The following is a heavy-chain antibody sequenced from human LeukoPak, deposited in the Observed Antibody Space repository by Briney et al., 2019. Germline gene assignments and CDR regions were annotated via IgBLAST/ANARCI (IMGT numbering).Heavy chain of an antibody. J-gene: IGHJ3*02. Sequence: GGSLRLSCAASEFTFSGTWMSWVRQAPGKGLEWVANIVQDGSEMYYVDSVKGRFTVSRDNAKNSMYVQMNSLRVEDTAVYYCAREYMGSYDNWGQGTMVTVSS. CDR2: IVQDGSEM. CDR3: AREYMGSYDN. CDR1: EFTFSGTW. D-gene: IGHD3-10*01. V-gene: IGHV3-7*01.